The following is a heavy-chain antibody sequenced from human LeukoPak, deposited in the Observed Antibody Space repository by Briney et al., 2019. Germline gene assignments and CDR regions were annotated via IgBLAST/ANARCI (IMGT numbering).Heavy chain of an antibody. D-gene: IGHD3-10*01. Sequence: PGGSLRLSCAASGFTFSSYEMNWVRQAPGKGLEWVSYISSSGSTIYYADSVKGRFTISRDNAKNSLYLQMNSLRAEDTAVYYCANSRNPGLLWLGEDMGDGWGQGTLVTVSS. CDR2: ISSSGSTI. V-gene: IGHV3-48*03. CDR3: ANSRNPGLLWLGEDMGDG. J-gene: IGHJ4*02. CDR1: GFTFSSYE.